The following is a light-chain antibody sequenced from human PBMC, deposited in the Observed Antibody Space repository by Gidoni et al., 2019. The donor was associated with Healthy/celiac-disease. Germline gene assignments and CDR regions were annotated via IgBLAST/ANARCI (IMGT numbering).Light chain of an antibody. CDR1: QSVSSSY. CDR2: DAS. CDR3: QQYGSSPTT. J-gene: IGKJ5*01. V-gene: IGKV3D-20*01. Sequence: EIVLKQSPATLSLSPGERATLSCRASQSVSSSYLAWYQQKPGLAPRLLIYDASSRATGIPDRFSGSGSGTDFTLTISRLEPEDFAVYYCQQYGSSPTTFGQGTRLEIK.